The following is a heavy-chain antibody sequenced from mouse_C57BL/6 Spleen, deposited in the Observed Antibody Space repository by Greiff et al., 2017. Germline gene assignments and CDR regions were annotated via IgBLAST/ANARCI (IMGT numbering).Heavy chain of an antibody. CDR3: ADQGMGYGSSWFAY. CDR2: IHPSDSDT. V-gene: IGHV1-74*01. Sequence: VQLQQPGAELVKPGASVKVSCKASGYTFTSYWMHWVKQRPGQGLEWIGRIHPSDSDTNYNQKFKGKATLTADKSSSTAYMQLIHLTTEDSAVSYVADQGMGYGSSWFAYWGQGTLVTVSA. D-gene: IGHD1-1*01. J-gene: IGHJ3*01. CDR1: GYTFTSYW.